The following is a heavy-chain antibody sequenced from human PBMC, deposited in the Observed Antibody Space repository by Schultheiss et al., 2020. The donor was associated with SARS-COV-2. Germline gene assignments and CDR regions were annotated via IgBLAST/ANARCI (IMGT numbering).Heavy chain of an antibody. CDR2: ISYDGSNK. D-gene: IGHD1-26*01. CDR1: GFTFSSYG. CDR3: ARDLRVGAHDY. J-gene: IGHJ4*02. Sequence: GGSLRLSCAASGFTFSSYGMHWVRQAPGKGLEWVAVISYDGSNKYYADSVKGRFTISRDNAKNSLYLQMNSLRAEDTAVYYCARDLRVGAHDYWGQGTLVTVSS. V-gene: IGHV3-30*03.